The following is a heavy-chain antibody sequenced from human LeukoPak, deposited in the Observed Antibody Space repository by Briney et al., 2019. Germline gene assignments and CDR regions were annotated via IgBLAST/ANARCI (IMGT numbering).Heavy chain of an antibody. CDR2: INPSGGTT. Sequence: GASVKVSCKASGYTFISYYMHWVRQAPGQGLEWMGVINPSGGTTSYAQRFQGRVTMTSDTSTSKVYMELSSLRSEDTVVYYCARGDIDYWGQGTLVTVSS. J-gene: IGHJ4*02. CDR3: ARGDIDY. CDR1: GYTFISYY. V-gene: IGHV1-46*01. D-gene: IGHD2-15*01.